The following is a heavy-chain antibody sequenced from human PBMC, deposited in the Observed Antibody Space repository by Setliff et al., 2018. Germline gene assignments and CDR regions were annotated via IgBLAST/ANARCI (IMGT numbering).Heavy chain of an antibody. J-gene: IGHJ6*03. V-gene: IGHV3-48*01. CDR2: ISTSSGTI. CDR1: GFSFSNYG. Sequence: PGGSLRLSCVVSGFSFSNYGMTWVRQAPGKGLEWISYISTSSGTIYYADSVKGRFTISRDNANHSLYLQMNSLRAEDTAVYYCARLALTGYDSSGYYYALDYYYYMDVWGKGTTVTVSS. D-gene: IGHD3-22*01. CDR3: ARLALTGYDSSGYYYALDYYYYMDV.